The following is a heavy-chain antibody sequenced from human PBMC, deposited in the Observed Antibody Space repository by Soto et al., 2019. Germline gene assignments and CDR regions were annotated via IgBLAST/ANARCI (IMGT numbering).Heavy chain of an antibody. D-gene: IGHD3-22*01. Sequence: EVQLVDSGGGLVKPGGSLRLSCAASGFVFRNAWMYWVRQAPGQGLEWDGRIKSGGATDFAALARGRFAITRDDSRNMAYMQMNNLDTEDTAVYYCTTDSYSTIIDVRFDFWGQGALVTVSS. V-gene: IGHV3-15*07. CDR3: TTDSYSTIIDVRFDF. J-gene: IGHJ4*02. CDR2: IKSGGAT. CDR1: GFVFRNAW.